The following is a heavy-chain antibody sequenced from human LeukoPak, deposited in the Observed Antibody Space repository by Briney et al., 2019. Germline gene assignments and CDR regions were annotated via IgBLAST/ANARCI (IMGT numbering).Heavy chain of an antibody. CDR1: GFSFSSYW. J-gene: IGHJ5*02. D-gene: IGHD7-27*01. CDR3: ASDVGT. V-gene: IGHV3-74*01. CDR2: ISNDESTI. Sequence: GGSLRLSCAASGFSFSSYWMHWVRQALGKGPVWVSLISNDESTIIYADSVKGRFTISRDNAKNTLYLQMSSLRAEDTAVYYCASDVGTWGQGTLVTVSS.